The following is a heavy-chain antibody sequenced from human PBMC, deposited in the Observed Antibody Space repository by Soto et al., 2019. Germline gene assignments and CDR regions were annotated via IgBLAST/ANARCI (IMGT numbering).Heavy chain of an antibody. CDR3: ARGPDPSEPFRIAAAGTDGDY. V-gene: IGHV1-18*01. CDR2: LSAYNGNT. Sequence: QVQLVQSGAEVKKPGASVKVSCKASGYTFTSYGISWVRQAPGQGLEWMGWLSAYNGNTNYAQKLQGRVTMTTDTSTSTAYMELRSLRSDDTAVYYCARGPDPSEPFRIAAAGTDGDYWGQGTLVTVSS. CDR1: GYTFTSYG. D-gene: IGHD6-13*01. J-gene: IGHJ4*02.